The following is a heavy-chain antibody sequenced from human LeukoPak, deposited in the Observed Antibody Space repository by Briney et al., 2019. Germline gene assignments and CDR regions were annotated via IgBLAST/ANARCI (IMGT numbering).Heavy chain of an antibody. J-gene: IGHJ4*02. V-gene: IGHV3-20*04. CDR2: ITWNGGRT. D-gene: IGHD5-12*01. CDR1: GFTFDDYG. CDR3: ARDFERGYDLRYFFDY. Sequence: GGSLRLSCAASGFTFDDYGMGWVRQAPGKGLEWVSAITWNGGRTYYAGSVKGRFTISRDSAKTSLYLQMNSLRAEDTALYYCARDFERGYDLRYFFDYWGQGALVTASS.